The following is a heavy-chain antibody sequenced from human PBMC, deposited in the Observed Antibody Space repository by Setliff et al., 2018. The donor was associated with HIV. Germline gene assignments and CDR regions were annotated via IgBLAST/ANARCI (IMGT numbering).Heavy chain of an antibody. J-gene: IGHJ4*02. CDR1: GYTFTSFG. Sequence: ASVKVSCKASGYTFTSFGISWVRQAPGQGLEWMGWISAYNGNTNYAQKLQGRVTMTTDTSTNTAYMELRSLRSDDTAVYYCARESRDIVATSPLDYWGQGTLVTVSS. D-gene: IGHD5-12*01. V-gene: IGHV1-18*01. CDR2: ISAYNGNT. CDR3: ARESRDIVATSPLDY.